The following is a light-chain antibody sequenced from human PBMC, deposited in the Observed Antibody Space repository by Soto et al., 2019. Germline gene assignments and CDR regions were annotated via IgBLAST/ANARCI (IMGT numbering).Light chain of an antibody. J-gene: IGLJ2*01. Sequence: QSVLTQPASVSGSPGQSITISCTGTSSDVGGYNYVSWYQQHPVKAPKLMIYEVSNRPSGVSNRFSGSKSCNTASLTISGLQAEDEADYYCSSYTSSSTLVVFGGGTKLPS. CDR2: EVS. CDR3: SSYTSSSTLVV. V-gene: IGLV2-14*01. CDR1: SSDVGGYNY.